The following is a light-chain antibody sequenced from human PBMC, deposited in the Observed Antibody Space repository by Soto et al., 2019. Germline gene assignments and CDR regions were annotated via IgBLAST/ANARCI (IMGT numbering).Light chain of an antibody. CDR2: AAS. CDR3: GQSYSSPRFT. V-gene: IGKV1-39*01. J-gene: IGKJ3*01. CDR1: QSISSY. Sequence: DIQMTQSPSSLSASVGDRVTITCRASQSISSYLKWYQQKPGKAPKLLIYAASSLPSGVASRFSGSGSGTEFTPTISSLQPDDYATYYGGQSYSSPRFTFGPGTKVDI.